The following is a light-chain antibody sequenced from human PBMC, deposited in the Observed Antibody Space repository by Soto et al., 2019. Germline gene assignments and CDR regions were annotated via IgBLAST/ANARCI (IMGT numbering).Light chain of an antibody. CDR1: QSISNY. Sequence: DIQMTQSPSSLSASVGDRVTITCRASQSISNYLNWYQQKPGKAPKLLIYAASSLQSGVPSKFSGSGSGTDFTLTISSLQPEDFATYSCQQTYSTPWTFGQGTKVDI. J-gene: IGKJ1*01. V-gene: IGKV1-39*01. CDR3: QQTYSTPWT. CDR2: AAS.